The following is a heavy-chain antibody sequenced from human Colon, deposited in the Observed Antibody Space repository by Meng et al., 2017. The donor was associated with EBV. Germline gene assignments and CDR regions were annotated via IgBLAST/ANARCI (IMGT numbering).Heavy chain of an antibody. CDR2: IYHSGST. D-gene: IGHD3-10*01. CDR3: ARRRGGSGRDC. J-gene: IGHJ4*02. CDR1: GGSIMSNGYY. Sequence: RRLREAGPGLGKTSETLSLTCTVSGGSIMSNGYYWDWVRQPPGKGLEWIGAIYHSGSTSYNPSLQSRVTMFVDTSKNQFSLMLTSVTATDTAVYYCARRRGGSGRDCWGQGTLVTVSS. V-gene: IGHV4-39*01.